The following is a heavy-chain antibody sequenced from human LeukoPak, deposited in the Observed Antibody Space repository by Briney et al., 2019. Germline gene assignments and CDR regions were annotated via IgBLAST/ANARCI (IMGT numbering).Heavy chain of an antibody. CDR2: IYYSGST. Sequence: SETLSLTCTVSGGSISSSSYYWGWIRQPPGKGLEWIGSIYYSGSTYYNPSLKSRVTISVDTSKNQFSLKLSSVTAADTAVYYCVRQSYDYVWGSSHWFGPWGQGTLVTVSS. J-gene: IGHJ5*02. V-gene: IGHV4-39*01. CDR3: VRQSYDYVWGSSHWFGP. D-gene: IGHD3-16*01. CDR1: GGSISSSSYY.